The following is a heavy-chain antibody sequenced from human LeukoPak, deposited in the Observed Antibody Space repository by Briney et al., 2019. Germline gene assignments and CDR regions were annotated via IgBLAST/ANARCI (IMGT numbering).Heavy chain of an antibody. Sequence: GGSLRLSCAASGFTFISYWMHWVRQAPGKGLEWVSAISGNGGSTYYADSVKGRFTISRDNSKNTLYLQMNSLRAEDTAVYYCARGRGLPGPLDYWGQGTLVTVSS. V-gene: IGHV3-23*01. CDR1: GFTFISYW. CDR3: ARGRGLPGPLDY. CDR2: ISGNGGST. D-gene: IGHD3-10*01. J-gene: IGHJ4*02.